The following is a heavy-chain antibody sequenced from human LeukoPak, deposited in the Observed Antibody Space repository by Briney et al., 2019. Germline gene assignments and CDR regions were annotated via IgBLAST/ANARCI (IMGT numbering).Heavy chain of an antibody. CDR3: ARKVAVAMDLDY. V-gene: IGHV3-23*01. CDR2: ITGAGSST. Sequence: TGGSLRLSCAASGFTFKSYGMTWVRQVPGKGLEWVSSITGAGSSTKYADSVNGRFTISRDNSKNTVSLQMTGLRAEDTAVYYCARKVAVAMDLDYWGQGTLVTVSS. J-gene: IGHJ4*02. CDR1: GFTFKSYG. D-gene: IGHD5-18*01.